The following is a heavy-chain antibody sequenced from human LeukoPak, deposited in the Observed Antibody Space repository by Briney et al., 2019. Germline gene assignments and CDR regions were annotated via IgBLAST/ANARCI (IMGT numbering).Heavy chain of an antibody. Sequence: AASVKVSCKVSGYTLSELSMHWVRQAPEIGLEWMGGFDPADGETIYAQKFQGRLTMTEDTSTDTASMELSSLRSEDTAVYYCATRNLAAAADNFDYWGQGTLVTVSS. J-gene: IGHJ4*02. CDR3: ATRNLAAAADNFDY. CDR2: FDPADGET. CDR1: GYTLSELS. V-gene: IGHV1-24*01. D-gene: IGHD6-25*01.